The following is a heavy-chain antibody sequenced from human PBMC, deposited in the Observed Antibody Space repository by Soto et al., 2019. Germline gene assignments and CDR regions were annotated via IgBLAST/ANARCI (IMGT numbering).Heavy chain of an antibody. J-gene: IGHJ6*02. CDR3: ARTRELRWADYGRDG. D-gene: IGHD4-17*01. CDR1: GFSLSTSGMC. Sequence: SAPRVVNPTQTLTLTCTFSGFSLSTSGMCVSWIRQPPGKALEWLALIDWDDDKYYSTSLKTRLTISKDTSKNQVVLTMTNMDPLDRATYYCARTRELRWADYGRDGWGQGTTGTVSS. V-gene: IGHV2-70*01. CDR2: IDWDDDK.